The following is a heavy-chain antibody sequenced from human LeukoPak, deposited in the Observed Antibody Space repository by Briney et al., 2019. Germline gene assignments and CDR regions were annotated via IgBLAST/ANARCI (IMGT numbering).Heavy chain of an antibody. CDR2: ISNSSSYI. Sequence: GGSLRLSCAASGFTFSSYSMNWVRQAPGKGLEWVSSISNSSSYIYYADSVKGRFTISRDNAKNSLYLQMNSLRAEDTAVYYCASIPPFYYDFWSGVQYYMDVWGKGTTVTVSS. CDR1: GFTFSSYS. V-gene: IGHV3-21*01. J-gene: IGHJ6*03. D-gene: IGHD3-3*01. CDR3: ASIPPFYYDFWSGVQYYMDV.